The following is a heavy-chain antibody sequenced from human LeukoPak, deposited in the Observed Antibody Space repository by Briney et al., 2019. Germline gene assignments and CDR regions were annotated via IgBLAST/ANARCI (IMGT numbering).Heavy chain of an antibody. CDR1: GFTFSTYS. CDR3: ARAGILVAGTDWYFDL. D-gene: IGHD6-19*01. Sequence: GGSLRLSCAASGFTFSTYSMNWVRQAPGKGLEWVSSISSGGNYIYYADSVKGRFTISRDNAKNSLYLQMNSLSAEETAVYYCARAGILVAGTDWYFDLWGRGTLVTVSS. J-gene: IGHJ2*01. V-gene: IGHV3-21*01. CDR2: ISSGGNYI.